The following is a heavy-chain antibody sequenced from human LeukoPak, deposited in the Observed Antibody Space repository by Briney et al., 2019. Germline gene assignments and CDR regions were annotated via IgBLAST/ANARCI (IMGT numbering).Heavy chain of an antibody. CDR2: INTDGTGT. V-gene: IGHV3-74*01. D-gene: IGHD1-26*01. CDR3: ARVKSGSYYPIDY. CDR1: GFTFSNYW. J-gene: IGHJ4*02. Sequence: PGGSLRLSRAASGFTFSNYWMHWVRQPPGKGLVWVSRINTDGTGTSYADSVKGRFTISRDGAKNTLYLQMSGLRAEDTAVYYCARVKSGSYYPIDYWGQGTLVTVSS.